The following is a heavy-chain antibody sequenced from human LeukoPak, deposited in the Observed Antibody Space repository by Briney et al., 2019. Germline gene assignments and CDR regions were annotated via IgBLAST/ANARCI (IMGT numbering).Heavy chain of an antibody. D-gene: IGHD6-19*01. J-gene: IGHJ6*02. CDR1: GFTVSSNY. V-gene: IGHV3-66*04. CDR2: IYSGGST. CDR3: AGQSIAVAGTLGYYYYYGMDV. Sequence: QTGGSLRLSCAASGFTVSSNYMSWVRQAPGKGLEWVSVIYSGGSTYYADSVKGRFTISRDNSKNTLYLQMNSLRAEDTAVYYCAGQSIAVAGTLGYYYYYGMDVWGQGTTVTVSS.